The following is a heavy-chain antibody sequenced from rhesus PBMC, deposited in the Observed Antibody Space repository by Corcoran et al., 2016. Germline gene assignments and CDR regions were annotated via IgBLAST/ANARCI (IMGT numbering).Heavy chain of an antibody. CDR2: MYRSSERT. V-gene: IGHV4-93*01. J-gene: IGHJ6*01. Sequence: QVQLQQSGPAVVKPSETLPLTCAVSGVSISSTYWWSWIRQSPGRGLEWIGAMYRSSERTIYKPTLKTRVTIAKDTSKNQVTLTLNSVTAADTAVYYCARGSSSGWSSYGLDSWGHGVVVTVSS. CDR3: ARGSSSGWSSYGLDS. D-gene: IGHD6S26*01. CDR1: GVSISSTYW.